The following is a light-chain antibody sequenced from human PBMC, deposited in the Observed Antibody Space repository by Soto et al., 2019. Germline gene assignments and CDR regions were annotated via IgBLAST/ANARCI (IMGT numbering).Light chain of an antibody. Sequence: QSVLTQPPSASGSPGQSVTISCTGTSSDVGGYNYVSWYQLHPGKAPKLMIYGVTKRPSGVPDRFSGSKSGNTASLTVSGLQADDEADYYCSSYAGSNNYVFGSGTKVTVL. CDR1: SSDVGGYNY. J-gene: IGLJ1*01. CDR3: SSYAGSNNYV. V-gene: IGLV2-8*01. CDR2: GVT.